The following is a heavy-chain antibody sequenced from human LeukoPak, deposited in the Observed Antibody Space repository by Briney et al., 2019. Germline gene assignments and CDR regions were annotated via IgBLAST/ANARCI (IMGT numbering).Heavy chain of an antibody. CDR3: ARGSGWFFSNFYGMDI. D-gene: IGHD6-19*01. V-gene: IGHV4-4*07. CDR2: ISTSGSP. J-gene: IGHJ6*02. Sequence: SETLSLTCTVSGGSISNYNWSWIRQPAGKGLEWIGRISTSGSPNYNPSLKSRVTLSVDTSKNQFSLKLTSVTAADTAVYYCARGSGWFFSNFYGMDIWGQGITVTVSS. CDR1: GGSISNYN.